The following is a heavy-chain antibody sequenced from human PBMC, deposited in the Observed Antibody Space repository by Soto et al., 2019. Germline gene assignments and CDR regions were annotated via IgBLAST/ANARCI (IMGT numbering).Heavy chain of an antibody. D-gene: IGHD2-15*01. J-gene: IGHJ4*02. CDR3: ARSLGYCSGGSCFIDY. CDR1: GGSFSGYY. V-gene: IGHV4-34*01. CDR2: INHSGST. Sequence: SETLSLTCAVYGGSFSGYYWSWIRQPPGKGLEWIGEINHSGSTNYNPSLKSRVTISVDTSKNQFSLKLSSVTAADTAVYYCARSLGYCSGGSCFIDYWGQGTLVTVSS.